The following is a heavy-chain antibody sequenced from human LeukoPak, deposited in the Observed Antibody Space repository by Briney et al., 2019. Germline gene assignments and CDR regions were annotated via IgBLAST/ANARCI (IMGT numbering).Heavy chain of an antibody. Sequence: PGGSLRLSCAASGFTFSSYAMSWVRQAPGKGLEWVSLISGSGGNTYYADSVKGRFTISRDNSKNTLYLQMNSLRAEDTAVYYCAKACGSETYTFEYWGQGTLVTVSS. V-gene: IGHV3-23*01. CDR2: ISGSGGNT. D-gene: IGHD3-10*01. CDR1: GFTFSSYA. CDR3: AKACGSETYTFEY. J-gene: IGHJ4*02.